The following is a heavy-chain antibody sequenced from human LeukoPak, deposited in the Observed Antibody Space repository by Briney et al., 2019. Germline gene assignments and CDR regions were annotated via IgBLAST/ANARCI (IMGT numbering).Heavy chain of an antibody. V-gene: IGHV4-4*02. CDR2: IFYGGST. J-gene: IGHJ3*02. CDR3: ARGYPYYDFWSGYYPISNAFDI. D-gene: IGHD3-3*01. CDR1: GGSISSDNW. Sequence: SGTLSLTCTVSGGSISSDNWWTWVRQPPGKGLEWIAEIFYGGSTNYNPSLKSRVTISIDKSKNQFSLDLSSVTAADTAVYYCARGYPYYDFWSGYYPISNAFDIWGQGTMVTVSS.